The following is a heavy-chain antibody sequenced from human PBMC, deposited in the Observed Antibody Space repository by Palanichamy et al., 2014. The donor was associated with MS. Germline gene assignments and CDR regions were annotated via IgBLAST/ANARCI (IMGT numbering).Heavy chain of an antibody. CDR2: ISHNGKT. D-gene: IGHD6-13*01. J-gene: IGHJ4*02. Sequence: QVQLQESSPGLVKPSGTLSLTCAVSSGSISSGTWWTWVRQTPGKGLEWIGEISHNGKTNYSPSLKGRVTISLDKSKNQFSLKMNSVTAADTAVYYCASHDLGQQLRVWGQGTLVAVSS. V-gene: IGHV4-4*02. CDR1: SGSISSGTW. CDR3: ASHDLGQQLRV.